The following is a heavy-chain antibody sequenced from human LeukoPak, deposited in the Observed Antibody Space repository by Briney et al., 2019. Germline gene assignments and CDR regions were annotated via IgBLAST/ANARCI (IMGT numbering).Heavy chain of an antibody. Sequence: GGSLRLSCAASGFTFSNSWMSWVRQAPGKGLEWVGRIKSKSDGGTKAYPARVKGRFTISREDSKNLLYLQMNSRQTDDAYVYYCCASVWFGEMIFGYWGQGTLVTVSS. V-gene: IGHV3-15*01. CDR2: IKSKSDGGTK. J-gene: IGHJ4*02. D-gene: IGHD3-10*01. CDR1: GFTFSNSW. CDR3: CASVWFGEMIFGY.